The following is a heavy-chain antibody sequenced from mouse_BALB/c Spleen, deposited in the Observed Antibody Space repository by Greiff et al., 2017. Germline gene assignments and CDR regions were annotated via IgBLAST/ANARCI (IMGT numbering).Heavy chain of an antibody. CDR2: ISYSGST. Sequence: DVQLQESGPGLVKPSQSLSLTCTVTGYSITSDYDWNWIRQFPGNKLEWMGNISYSGSTSYNPSLKSRISITRDTSKNQFFLQLNSVTTEDTATYYCAFTATVAYWGQGTLVTVSA. J-gene: IGHJ3*01. CDR3: AFTATVAY. V-gene: IGHV3-2*02. CDR1: GYSITSDYD. D-gene: IGHD1-2*01.